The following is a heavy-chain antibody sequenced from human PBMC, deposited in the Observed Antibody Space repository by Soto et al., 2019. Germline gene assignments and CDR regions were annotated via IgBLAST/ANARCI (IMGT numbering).Heavy chain of an antibody. CDR2: VYSSATT. V-gene: IGHV4-4*07. CDR3: ARDIASYAYGEGY. D-gene: IGHD2-21*01. J-gene: IGHJ4*02. CDR1: GGSIPGSW. Sequence: DPLSPTLTVSGGSIPGSWWSWIRQSAGKGLEWIGRVYSSATTDYNAPLNSRATMSVETSKNQFSLKLSSVTAADTAVYYCARDIASYAYGEGYCGQGLQVTVSS.